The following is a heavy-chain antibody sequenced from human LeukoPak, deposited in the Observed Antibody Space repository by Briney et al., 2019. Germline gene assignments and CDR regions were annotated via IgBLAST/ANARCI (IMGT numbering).Heavy chain of an antibody. V-gene: IGHV4-34*01. CDR3: ARGRDRSKAGEH. J-gene: IGHJ4*02. Sequence: PSETLSLTCAVYGGSCSDYYCSWIRQPPGKGLEWIGGIHPYGDLYYNSSLRSRLTISIDTSKTQFPLRLTSLTAADTAFYYCARGRDRSKAGEHWGQGTLVTVSS. CDR2: IHPYGDL. D-gene: IGHD2-21*01. CDR1: GGSCSDYY.